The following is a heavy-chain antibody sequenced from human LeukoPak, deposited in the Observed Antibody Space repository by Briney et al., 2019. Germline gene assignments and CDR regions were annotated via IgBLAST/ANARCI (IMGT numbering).Heavy chain of an antibody. CDR2: MNPNSGNT. Sequence: GASVKVSCKASGYSFTRYDMNWVRQATGQGLEWMGWMNPNSGNTGYAQKFQGRVIMTRDTSISTAYLELTTLRPDDTAVYYCARSPLPHCSVDCCYSFLYSHHWGQGILVTVSS. J-gene: IGHJ1*01. D-gene: IGHD2-15*01. CDR1: GYSFTRYD. V-gene: IGHV1-8*01. CDR3: ARSPLPHCSVDCCYSFLYSHH.